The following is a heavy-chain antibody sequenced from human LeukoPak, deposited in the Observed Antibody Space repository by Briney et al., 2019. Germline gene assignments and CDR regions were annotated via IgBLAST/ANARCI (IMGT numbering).Heavy chain of an antibody. CDR2: ISSSSSYI. Sequence: KPGGSLRLFCAASGLTFRSYSMNWVRQAPGKGLEGVSSISSSSSYIYYADLVKGRFTISRDNAKHSLYLQMNSLRGEATAVYYCARNYDSSGYYYDADAFDIWGQGTMVTVSS. J-gene: IGHJ3*02. V-gene: IGHV3-21*01. CDR3: ARNYDSSGYYYDADAFDI. D-gene: IGHD3-22*01. CDR1: GLTFRSYS.